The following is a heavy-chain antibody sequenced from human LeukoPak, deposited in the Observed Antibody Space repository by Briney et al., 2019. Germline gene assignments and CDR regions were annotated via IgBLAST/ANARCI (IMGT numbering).Heavy chain of an antibody. CDR2: IYHSGST. CDR1: GYSISSGYC. CDR3: ARARSGYSGYDQDDAFDI. Sequence: SETLSLTCAVSGYSISSGYCWGWIRQPPGKGLEWIGSIYHSGSTYYNPSLKSRVTISVDTSKNQFSLKLSSVTAADTAVYYCARARSGYSGYDQDDAFDIWGQGTMVTVSS. D-gene: IGHD5-12*01. J-gene: IGHJ3*02. V-gene: IGHV4-38-2*01.